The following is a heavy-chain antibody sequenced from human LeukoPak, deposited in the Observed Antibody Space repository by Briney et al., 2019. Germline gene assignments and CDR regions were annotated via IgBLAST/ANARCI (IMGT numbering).Heavy chain of an antibody. D-gene: IGHD3-3*01. CDR2: IYTSGST. Sequence: SETLSLTCTVSGGSISSYYWSWIRQPAGKGLEWIGRIYTSGSTNYNPSLKSRVTISVDTSKNQFSLKLSSVTAADTAVYYCASGYYDFWSGYYVDWGQGTLVTVSS. V-gene: IGHV4-4*07. CDR1: GGSISSYY. J-gene: IGHJ4*02. CDR3: ASGYYDFWSGYYVD.